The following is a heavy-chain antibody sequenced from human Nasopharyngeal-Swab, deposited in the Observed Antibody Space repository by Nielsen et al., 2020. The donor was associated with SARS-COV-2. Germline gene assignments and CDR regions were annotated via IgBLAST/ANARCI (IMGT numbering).Heavy chain of an antibody. V-gene: IGHV3-64D*06. J-gene: IGHJ6*03. Sequence: GGSLRLSCSASGFTFSSYAMHWVRQAPGKGLEYVSAISSNGGSTYYADSVKGRFTISRDNSKNTLYLQMSSLRAEDTAVYYCVKGLSIAVAGLYYYYYMDVWGKGTTVTVSS. CDR2: ISSNGGST. CDR3: VKGLSIAVAGLYYYYYMDV. CDR1: GFTFSSYA. D-gene: IGHD6-19*01.